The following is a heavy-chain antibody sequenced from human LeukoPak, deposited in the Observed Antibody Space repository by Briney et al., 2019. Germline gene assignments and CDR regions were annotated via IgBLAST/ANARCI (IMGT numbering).Heavy chain of an antibody. Sequence: PSQTLSLTCTVSGDSISSYYWSWIRQPPGKGLEWIGYIYYSGSTNYNPSLKSRVTISVDTSKNQFSLKLSSVTAADTAVYYCARGGSYYAYWGQGTLVTVSS. V-gene: IGHV4-59*01. CDR3: ARGGSYYAY. CDR1: GDSISSYY. J-gene: IGHJ4*02. CDR2: IYYSGST. D-gene: IGHD1-26*01.